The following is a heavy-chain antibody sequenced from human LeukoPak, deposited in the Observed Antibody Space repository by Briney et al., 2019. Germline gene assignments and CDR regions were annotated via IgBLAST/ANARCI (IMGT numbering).Heavy chain of an antibody. CDR3: ASSFGELWTQNFDY. CDR1: GFTVSSNY. Sequence: GGSLRLSCAASGFTVSSNYMSWVRQAPGKGLEWVSVIYSGGSTYYADSVKGRFTISRDNSKNTLYLQMNSLRAEDTAVYYCASSFGELWTQNFDYWGQGTLVTVSS. D-gene: IGHD3-10*01. V-gene: IGHV3-53*01. CDR2: IYSGGST. J-gene: IGHJ4*02.